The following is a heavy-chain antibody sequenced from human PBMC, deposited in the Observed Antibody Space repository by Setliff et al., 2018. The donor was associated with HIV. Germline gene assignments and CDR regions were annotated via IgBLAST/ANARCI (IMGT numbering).Heavy chain of an antibody. D-gene: IGHD6-6*01. Sequence: LSLTCTVSGDSVSSASYYRSWIRQPPGKGLEWIGYIYYSGTTKYNPSLKSRVTISVDTSKNQFSLKLSSVTAADTAVYYCASEAWTSYRSSSGYYYYYMDVWGKGTTVTVSS. CDR3: ASEAWTSYRSSSGYYYYYMDV. V-gene: IGHV4-61*01. CDR1: GDSVSSASYY. CDR2: IYYSGTT. J-gene: IGHJ6*03.